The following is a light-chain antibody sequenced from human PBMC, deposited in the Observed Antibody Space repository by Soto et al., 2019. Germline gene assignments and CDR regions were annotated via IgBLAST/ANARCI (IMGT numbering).Light chain of an antibody. V-gene: IGLV1-40*01. J-gene: IGLJ2*01. Sequence: QSVLTQPPSVSGAPGQRVTLSCTGSSSNIGAGYDVHWYQQLPGRAPKLLIYGNTNRPSGVPDRFSGSKSGTSASLAITGLLAEDEADYYCLSFDSSLSVVFGGGTKLTVL. CDR3: LSFDSSLSVV. CDR2: GNT. CDR1: SSNIGAGYD.